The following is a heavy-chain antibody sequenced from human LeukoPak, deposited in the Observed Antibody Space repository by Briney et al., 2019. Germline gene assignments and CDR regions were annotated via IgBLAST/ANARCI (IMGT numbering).Heavy chain of an antibody. V-gene: IGHV3-9*03. CDR3: AKGSSGRFPNYFDY. CDR1: GFTFDDCA. CDR2: ISYNSVGK. J-gene: IGHJ4*02. D-gene: IGHD2-15*01. Sequence: PGGSLRLSCAASGFTFDDCALHWVRQAPGKGLEWVSSISYNSVGKAYADSVEGRFTISRDNSKKFLYLQMNSLRAEDMALYYCAKGSSGRFPNYFDYWGQGTLVTVSS.